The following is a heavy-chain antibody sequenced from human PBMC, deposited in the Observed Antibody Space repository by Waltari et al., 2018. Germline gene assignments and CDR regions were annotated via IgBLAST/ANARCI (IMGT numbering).Heavy chain of an antibody. CDR2: IIPILGIA. Sequence: QVQLVQSGAAVQKPGSSVKFSCKASGGTFSSYAISWVRQAPGQGLEWMGGIIPILGIANYAQKFQGRVTITADESTSTAYMELSSLRSEDTAVYYCARGYCSGGSCYPIDYWGQGTLVTVSS. CDR1: GGTFSSYA. CDR3: ARGYCSGGSCYPIDY. J-gene: IGHJ4*02. D-gene: IGHD2-15*01. V-gene: IGHV1-69*04.